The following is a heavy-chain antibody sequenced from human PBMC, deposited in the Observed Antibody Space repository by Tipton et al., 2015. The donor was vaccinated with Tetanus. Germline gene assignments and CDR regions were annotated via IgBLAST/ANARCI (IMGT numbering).Heavy chain of an antibody. Sequence: TLSLTCIVSGGSISSSSYYWGWIRQPPGKGLEWIGSIYYSGSTNYNPSLKSRVTISVDTSKNQFSLKLSSVTAADTAVYYCARDRGVTSPFGSYYYGMDVWGQGTTVTVSS. J-gene: IGHJ6*02. V-gene: IGHV4-39*07. CDR1: GGSISSSSYY. CDR2: IYYSGST. CDR3: ARDRGVTSPFGSYYYGMDV. D-gene: IGHD2-21*02.